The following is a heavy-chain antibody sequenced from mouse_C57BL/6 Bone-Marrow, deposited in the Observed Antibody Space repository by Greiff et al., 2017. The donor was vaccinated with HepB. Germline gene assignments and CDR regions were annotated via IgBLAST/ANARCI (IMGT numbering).Heavy chain of an antibody. Sequence: QVQLKQPGAELVKPGASVKLSCKASGYTFTSYWMHWVKQRPGQGLEWIGMIHPNSGSTNYNEKFKSKATLTVDKSSSKAYMQLSSLTSEDSAVYYCARSGLLRYPFAYWGQGTLVTVSA. CDR1: GYTFTSYW. D-gene: IGHD1-1*01. V-gene: IGHV1-64*01. CDR2: IHPNSGST. CDR3: ARSGLLRYPFAY. J-gene: IGHJ3*01.